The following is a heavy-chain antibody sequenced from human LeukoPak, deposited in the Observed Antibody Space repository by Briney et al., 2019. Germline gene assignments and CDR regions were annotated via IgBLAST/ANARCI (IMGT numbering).Heavy chain of an antibody. V-gene: IGHV4-59*12. CDR3: ARDYNYCSSDRCYDAFDI. CDR1: GGSISSYY. J-gene: IGHJ3*02. Sequence: SETLSLTCTVSGGSISSYYWSWIRQPPGTQLEWIGYIHYSGSTNYNPSLKSRVTISVETSKNQFSLKLSSVTAADTAVYYCARDYNYCSSDRCYDAFDIWGQGTMVTVSS. CDR2: IHYSGST. D-gene: IGHD2-2*01.